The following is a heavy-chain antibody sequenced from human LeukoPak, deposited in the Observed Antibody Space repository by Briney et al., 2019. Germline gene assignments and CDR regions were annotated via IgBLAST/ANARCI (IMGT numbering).Heavy chain of an antibody. Sequence: SETLSLTCTVSGGSISSGFYYWAWIRQPPGKGLEWIGSIYYSGITYYNPSLKSPVTISADTAKNQFSLNLRSVNAADTAVYYCARLDSSGWYPIFDYWGQGTLVTVSS. J-gene: IGHJ4*02. CDR1: GGSISSGFYY. V-gene: IGHV4-39*01. CDR2: IYYSGIT. CDR3: ARLDSSGWYPIFDY. D-gene: IGHD6-19*01.